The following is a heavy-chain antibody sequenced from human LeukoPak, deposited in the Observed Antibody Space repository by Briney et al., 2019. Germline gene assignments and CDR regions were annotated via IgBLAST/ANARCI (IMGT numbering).Heavy chain of an antibody. CDR1: GYTLTELS. CDR2: FDPEDGET. CDR3: ATGVAAAGTILY. J-gene: IGHJ4*02. Sequence: ASVKVSCKVSGYTLTELSMHWVRQAPGKGLEWMGGFDPEDGETIYAQKFQGRVTMTEDTSTDTAYMELSSLRSEDTAVYYCATGVAAAGTILYWGQGTLVTVSS. D-gene: IGHD6-13*01. V-gene: IGHV1-24*01.